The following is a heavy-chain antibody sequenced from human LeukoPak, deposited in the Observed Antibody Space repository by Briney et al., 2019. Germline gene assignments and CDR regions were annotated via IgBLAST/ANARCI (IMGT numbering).Heavy chain of an antibody. CDR2: IYSDNT. CDR1: GFTFSNYA. J-gene: IGHJ4*02. CDR3: ARLREIPVFGVVTKSTSYFDY. V-gene: IGHV3-66*01. Sequence: SGGSLRLSCAASGFTFSNYAMSWVRQAPGKGLEWVSFIYSDNTHYSDSVKGRFTISRDNSKNTLYLQMNSLRAEDTAVYYCARLREIPVFGVVTKSTSYFDYWGQGTLVTVSS. D-gene: IGHD3-3*01.